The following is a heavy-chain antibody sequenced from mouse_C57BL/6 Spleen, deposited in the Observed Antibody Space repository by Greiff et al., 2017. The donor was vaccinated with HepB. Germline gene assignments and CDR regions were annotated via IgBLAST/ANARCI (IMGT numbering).Heavy chain of an antibody. Sequence: VQLQQSGAELVRPGASVTLSCKASGYTFTDYEMHWVKQTPVHGLEWIGAIDPETGGTAYNQKFKGKAILTADKSSSTADMELRSLTSEDSAVYYGTRPCITTVVGGAMDYWGQGTSVTVSS. J-gene: IGHJ4*01. V-gene: IGHV1-15*01. CDR2: IDPETGGT. CDR1: GYTFTDYE. D-gene: IGHD1-1*01. CDR3: TRPCITTVVGGAMDY.